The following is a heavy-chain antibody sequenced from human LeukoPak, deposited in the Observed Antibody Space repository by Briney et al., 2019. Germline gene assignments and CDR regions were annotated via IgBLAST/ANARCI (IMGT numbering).Heavy chain of an antibody. Sequence: GESLKISCKGSGYSFTSYWIGWVRQMPGKGLEWMGIIYPGDSDTRYSPSFQGQVTISADKSISTAYLQWSSLKASDTAMYYCARLLEGYCSSTSCYTGGAFDIWGQGTMVTVSS. V-gene: IGHV5-51*01. CDR1: GYSFTSYW. CDR3: ARLLEGYCSSTSCYTGGAFDI. CDR2: IYPGDSDT. D-gene: IGHD2-2*02. J-gene: IGHJ3*02.